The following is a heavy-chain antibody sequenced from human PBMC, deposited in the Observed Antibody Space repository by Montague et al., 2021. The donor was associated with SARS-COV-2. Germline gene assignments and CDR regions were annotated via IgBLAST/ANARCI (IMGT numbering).Heavy chain of an antibody. CDR2: FYYSGST. J-gene: IGHJ6*02. V-gene: IGHV4-39*01. D-gene: IGHD4-11*01. Sequence: SETLSLTCTVSGGSISSSSYYWGWIRQPPGKGLEWIGSFYYSGSTYYNPSLKSRVTISVDTSKNQFSLKLSSVTAADTAVYYCARHASYDYSKDLYYYYYYGMDVWGQGTTVTVSS. CDR3: ARHASYDYSKDLYYYYYYGMDV. CDR1: GGSISSSSYY.